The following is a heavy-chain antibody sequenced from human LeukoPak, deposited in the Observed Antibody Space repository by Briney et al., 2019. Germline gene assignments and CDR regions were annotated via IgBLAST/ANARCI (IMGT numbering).Heavy chain of an antibody. D-gene: IGHD5-12*01. Sequence: GGSLRLSCAASGFTFSSYAMHWVRQAPGKGLEWVTIISYDGSLKYYADSVKGRFTIPRDNSKNTLYLQMNSLRTEDTAVYYCARALALYSGYDYGLNSDYWGQGTLVTVSS. CDR1: GFTFSSYA. CDR2: ISYDGSLK. V-gene: IGHV3-30*04. CDR3: ARALALYSGYDYGLNSDY. J-gene: IGHJ4*02.